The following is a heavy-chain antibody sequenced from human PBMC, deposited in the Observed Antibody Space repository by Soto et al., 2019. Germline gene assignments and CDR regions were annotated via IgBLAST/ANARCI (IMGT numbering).Heavy chain of an antibody. CDR2: IYPGDSDT. J-gene: IGHJ4*02. V-gene: IGHV5-51*01. Sequence: GESLKISCTGSGYIFTNYWIGWVRQMPGRGLEWMGIIYPGDSDTKYSPSFQGQVTISADKSINTAYVHWSSLKASDTAIYYCARHAGYSMSSGPIPVFDYWGQGTLVTVSS. CDR3: ARHAGYSMSSGPIPVFDY. D-gene: IGHD1-26*01. CDR1: GYIFTNYW.